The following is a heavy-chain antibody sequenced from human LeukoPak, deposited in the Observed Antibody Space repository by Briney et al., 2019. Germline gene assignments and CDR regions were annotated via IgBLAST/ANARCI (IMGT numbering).Heavy chain of an antibody. J-gene: IGHJ6*02. CDR1: GFTFSSYA. CDR2: ISYDGSNK. CDR3: ARDQDGMDV. Sequence: GGSLRLSCAASGFTFSSYAMHWVRQAPGKGLEWVAVISYDGSNKYYADSVKGRFTISRDNSKNTLYLQMNSLRAEDTAVYYCARDQDGMDVWGQGTTVTVSS. V-gene: IGHV3-30-3*01.